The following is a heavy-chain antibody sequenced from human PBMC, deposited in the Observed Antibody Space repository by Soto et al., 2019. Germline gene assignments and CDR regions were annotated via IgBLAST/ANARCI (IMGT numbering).Heavy chain of an antibody. V-gene: IGHV1-69*02. J-gene: IGHJ6*02. CDR2: IIPILGIA. CDR1: GGTFSSYT. Sequence: QVQLVQSGAEVKKPGSSVKVSCKASGGTFSSYTISWVRQAPGQGLEWMGRIIPILGIANYPQKFQGRVTITADKSTSTAYMELSSLRSEDTAVYYCARVRIAVASSHGDYYGMDVWGQGTTVTVSS. D-gene: IGHD6-19*01. CDR3: ARVRIAVASSHGDYYGMDV.